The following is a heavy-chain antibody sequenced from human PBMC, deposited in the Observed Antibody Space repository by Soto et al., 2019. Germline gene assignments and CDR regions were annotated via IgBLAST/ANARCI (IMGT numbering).Heavy chain of an antibody. V-gene: IGHV4-39*01. CDR2: LYYSGST. CDR3: ARRLGYCSGGSCSGKYNWFDP. Sequence: QLQLQESGPGLVKPSETLSLTCTVSGGSISSSSYYWGWIRQPPGKGLEWIGSLYYSGSTYYNPSLKSRVTISVDTSKNQFSLKLSSVTAADTAVYYCARRLGYCSGGSCSGKYNWFDPWGQGTLVTVSS. D-gene: IGHD2-15*01. CDR1: GGSISSSSYY. J-gene: IGHJ5*02.